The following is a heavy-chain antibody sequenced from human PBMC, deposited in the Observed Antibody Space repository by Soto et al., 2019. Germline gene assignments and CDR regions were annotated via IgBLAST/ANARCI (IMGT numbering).Heavy chain of an antibody. J-gene: IGHJ3*02. Sequence: ETLSLTCTVSGGSISSYYWSWIRQPPGKGLEWIGYIYYSGSTNYNPSLKSRVTISVDTSKNQFSLKLNSVTAADTAVYYCARLRDGAVTRTKAFDIWGQGTMVTVSS. CDR2: IYYSGST. D-gene: IGHD4-17*01. V-gene: IGHV4-59*08. CDR3: ARLRDGAVTRTKAFDI. CDR1: GGSISSYY.